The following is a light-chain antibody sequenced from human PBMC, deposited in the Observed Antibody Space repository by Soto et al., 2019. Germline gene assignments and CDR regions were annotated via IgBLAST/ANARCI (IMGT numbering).Light chain of an antibody. J-gene: IGLJ2*01. CDR1: SSNIGSNT. Sequence: QSVLTQPLSASGTPGQRVTISCSGSSSNIGSNTVNWYQQLPGTAPKLLIYSNDQRPSGVPDRFSGSKSGTSASLAISGLQSEDEADYYCAAWDDSLNGVLFGGGTKVTVL. V-gene: IGLV1-44*01. CDR2: SND. CDR3: AAWDDSLNGVL.